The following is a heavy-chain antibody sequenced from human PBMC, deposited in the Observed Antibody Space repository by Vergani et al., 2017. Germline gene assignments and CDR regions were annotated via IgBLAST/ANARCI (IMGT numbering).Heavy chain of an antibody. J-gene: IGHJ5*02. V-gene: IGHV3-23*01. Sequence: EVQLLESGGGLVQPGGSLRLSCAASGFTFSSYAMSWVRQAPGKGLELVSAISGSGGSTYNADSVKGRFTISRDNSKNTLYMQMNSLRAEDTAVYYCARRPISGDFGGGYYNWCDPWGQGTLVTVYS. D-gene: IGHD3-3*01. CDR1: GFTFSSYA. CDR3: ARRPISGDFGGGYYNWCDP. CDR2: ISGSGGST.